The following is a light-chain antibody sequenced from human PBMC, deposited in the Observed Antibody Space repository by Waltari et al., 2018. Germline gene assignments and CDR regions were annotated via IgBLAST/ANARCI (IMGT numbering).Light chain of an antibody. CDR3: QQSYT. J-gene: IGKJ4*01. Sequence: VTIPCRAIQSISEYLNWYQQKPGKAPKLLIYGASSLQSGVPSRFSGSGSGTDFTLSITSLQPEDSATYYCQQSYTFGGGTKVEIK. V-gene: IGKV1-39*01. CDR1: QSISEY. CDR2: GAS.